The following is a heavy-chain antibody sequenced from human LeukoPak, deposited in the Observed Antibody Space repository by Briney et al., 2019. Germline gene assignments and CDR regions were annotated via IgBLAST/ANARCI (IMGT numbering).Heavy chain of an antibody. CDR3: ARQVEEDRVDY. J-gene: IGHJ4*02. CDR2: IYYSGST. Sequence: PSQTLSLTCTVSGGSISSYYWSWIRQPPGKGLEWIGYIYYSGSTNYNPSLKSRVTISVDTSKNQFSLKLSSVTAADTAVYYCARQVEEDRVDYWGQGTLVTVSS. V-gene: IGHV4-59*08. CDR1: GGSISSYY.